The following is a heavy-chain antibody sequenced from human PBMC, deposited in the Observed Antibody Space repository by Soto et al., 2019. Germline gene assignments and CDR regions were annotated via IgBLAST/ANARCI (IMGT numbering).Heavy chain of an antibody. V-gene: IGHV1-18*01. CDR3: ASFRMGSSPLRGYYGMDV. CDR1: GYTFTSYG. Sequence: ASVKVSCKASGYTFTSYGISWVRQAPGQGLEWMGWISAYNGNTNYAQKLRGRVTMTTDTSTSTAYMELRSLRSDDTAVYYCASFRMGSSPLRGYYGMDVWGQGTTVTVSS. CDR2: ISAYNGNT. J-gene: IGHJ6*02. D-gene: IGHD6-13*01.